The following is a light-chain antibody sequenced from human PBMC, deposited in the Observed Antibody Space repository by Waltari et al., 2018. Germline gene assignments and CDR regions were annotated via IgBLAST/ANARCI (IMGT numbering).Light chain of an antibody. CDR1: SGHTSNI. V-gene: IGLV4-69*01. CDR3: QTGGHGTWV. CDR2: VNRDGSH. Sequence: VLTPYPSAYASLGATAKLTCTLDSGHTSNIIAWLPQQPEKGPRYLMTVNRDGSHSKRDGIPYSFSGSSSGAERYLTISSLQSEDEADYYCQTGGHGTWVFGGGTKLTVL. J-gene: IGLJ3*02.